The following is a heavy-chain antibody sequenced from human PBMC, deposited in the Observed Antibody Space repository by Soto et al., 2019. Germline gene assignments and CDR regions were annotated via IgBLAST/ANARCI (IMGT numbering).Heavy chain of an antibody. CDR3: ARAPQVVAPAATGFDS. Sequence: EVELVESGGGLVQPGGSLRLSCAASGFPFSTYSMSWVRQAPGKGLEWISYISASTLTTFYADSVKGRFTISRDTAQNSLYLQMNSLRDEDTAVYYCARAPQVVAPAATGFDSWGQGTLVTVSS. CDR1: GFPFSTYS. CDR2: ISASTLTT. J-gene: IGHJ4*02. D-gene: IGHD2-2*01. V-gene: IGHV3-48*02.